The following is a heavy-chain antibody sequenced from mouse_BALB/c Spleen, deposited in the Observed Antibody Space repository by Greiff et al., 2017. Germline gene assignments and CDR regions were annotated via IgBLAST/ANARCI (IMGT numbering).Heavy chain of an antibody. V-gene: IGHV5-17*02. CDR2: ISSGSGTI. CDR3: ARSGGYFDY. Sequence: EVKLVESGGGLVQPGGSRKLSCAASGFTFSSFGMHWVRQAPEKGLEWVAYISSGSGTIYYADTVKGRFTISRDNPKNTLFLQMTSLRSEDTAMYYCARSGGYFDYWGQGTTLTVSS. CDR1: GFTFSSFG. D-gene: IGHD3-2*02. J-gene: IGHJ2*01.